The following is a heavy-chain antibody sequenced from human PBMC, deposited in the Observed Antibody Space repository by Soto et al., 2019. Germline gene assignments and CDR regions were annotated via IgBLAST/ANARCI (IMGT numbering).Heavy chain of an antibody. V-gene: IGHV3-48*01. CDR1: GFTFSSYS. CDR3: ARDRFPVVDY. CDR2: ISSSSSTI. Sequence: PGGSLRLSCAASGFTFSSYSMNWVRQAPGKGLEWVSYISSSSSTIYYADSVKGRFTISRDNAKNSLYLQMNSLRAEDTAVYYCARDRFPVVDYWGQGTLVTVSS. J-gene: IGHJ4*02. D-gene: IGHD2-15*01.